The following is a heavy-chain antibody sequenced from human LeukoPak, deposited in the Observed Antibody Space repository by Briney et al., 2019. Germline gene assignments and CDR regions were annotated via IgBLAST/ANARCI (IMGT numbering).Heavy chain of an antibody. Sequence: AGGSLRLSCAASGFTFDDYGMSWVRQAPGKGLEWVSGINWNGGSTGYADSVKGRFTISRDNAKNSLYLQMNSLRAEDTALYYCARARIAAAGYDAFDIWGQGTMVTVSS. D-gene: IGHD6-13*01. J-gene: IGHJ3*02. CDR1: GFTFDDYG. CDR2: INWNGGST. CDR3: ARARIAAAGYDAFDI. V-gene: IGHV3-20*04.